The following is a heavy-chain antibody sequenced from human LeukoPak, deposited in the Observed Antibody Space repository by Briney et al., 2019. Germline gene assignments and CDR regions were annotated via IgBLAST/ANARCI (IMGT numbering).Heavy chain of an antibody. CDR3: ARGFWYSSGWYLPYYYMDV. Sequence: PGGSLRLSCAASGFTFTDYYMSWIRQAPGKGLEWVSYISSGASTIYYADSVKGRFTISRDNAKNSLYLQMNSLRAEDTAVYYCARGFWYSSGWYLPYYYMDVWGKGTTVTISS. V-gene: IGHV3-11*01. J-gene: IGHJ6*03. D-gene: IGHD6-19*01. CDR2: ISSGASTI. CDR1: GFTFTDYY.